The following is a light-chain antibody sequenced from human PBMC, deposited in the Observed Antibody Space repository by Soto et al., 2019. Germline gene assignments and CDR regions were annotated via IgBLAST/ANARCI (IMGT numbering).Light chain of an antibody. Sequence: EIVFTQSPGTLSLSPGERATLSCRASQSVSNNYLAWYQQKPGQAPRLLIYGASNRATGIPDRFSGSGSGTDFTLTISRLEPEDFAVYYCQQYGSPGTFGQGTKV. J-gene: IGKJ1*01. CDR3: QQYGSPGT. CDR1: QSVSNNY. CDR2: GAS. V-gene: IGKV3-20*01.